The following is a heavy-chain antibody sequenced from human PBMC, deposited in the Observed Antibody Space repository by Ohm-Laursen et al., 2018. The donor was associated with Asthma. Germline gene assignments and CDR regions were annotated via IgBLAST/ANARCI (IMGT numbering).Heavy chain of an antibody. D-gene: IGHD5-24*01. J-gene: IGHJ6*02. CDR2: MSYSGST. CDR1: GASVGDSTWS. CDR3: ARGSDGYNLIYYYYGMDV. Sequence: TLSLTCAVSGASVGDSTWSWSWVRQPPGRELEFIAYMSYSGSTNYNPSLKSRVTISVDTSKNQFSLKLSSVTAADTAVYYCARGSDGYNLIYYYYGMDVWGQGTTVTVSS. V-gene: IGHV4-61*01.